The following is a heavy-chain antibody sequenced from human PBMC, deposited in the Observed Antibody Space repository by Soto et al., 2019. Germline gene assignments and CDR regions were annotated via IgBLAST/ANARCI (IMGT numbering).Heavy chain of an antibody. D-gene: IGHD1-26*01. Sequence: QVQLQESGPGLVKPSGTLSLTCAVSSGSISSSNWWSWVRQPPGKGLEWIGEIYHSGSTNYNPTLKSRVTISVDKSKNQCSLKLSSVTAADTAVYYCARSGSYGGPTRANWFAPWGQGTLVTVSS. CDR1: SGSISSSNW. CDR2: IYHSGST. CDR3: ARSGSYGGPTRANWFAP. V-gene: IGHV4-4*02. J-gene: IGHJ5*02.